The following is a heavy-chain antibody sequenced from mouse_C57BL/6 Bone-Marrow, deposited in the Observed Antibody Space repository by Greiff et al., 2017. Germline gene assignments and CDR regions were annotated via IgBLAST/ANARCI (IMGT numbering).Heavy chain of an antibody. J-gene: IGHJ2*01. CDR2: IRLKSDNYAT. CDR3: TGGSVEGIYYFDY. CDR1: GFTFSNYW. Sequence: EVKLEESGGGLVQPGGSMKLSCVASGFTFSNYWMNWVRQSPEKGLEWVAQIRLKSDNYATHYAESVKGRFTISRDDSKSSVYLQMNNLRAEDTGIYYCTGGSVEGIYYFDYWGQGTTLTVSS. V-gene: IGHV6-3*01.